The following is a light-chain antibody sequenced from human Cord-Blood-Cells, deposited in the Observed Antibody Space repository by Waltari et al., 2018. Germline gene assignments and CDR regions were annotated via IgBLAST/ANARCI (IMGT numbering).Light chain of an antibody. J-gene: IGLJ1*01. CDR3: SSYAGSNNNYV. CDR2: EVS. V-gene: IGLV2-8*01. Sequence: QSALTQPPSASGSPGQSVTISCTGTSSDVGAYNYVSSYQQHPGKAPKLMIYEVSKRPSGVPDRFSGSKSGNTASLTVSGLQAEDEADYYCSSYAGSNNNYVFGTGTKVTVL. CDR1: SSDVGAYNY.